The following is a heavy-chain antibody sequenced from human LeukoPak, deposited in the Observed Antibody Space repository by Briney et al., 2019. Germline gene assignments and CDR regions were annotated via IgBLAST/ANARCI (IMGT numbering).Heavy chain of an antibody. Sequence: GGSLRLSCAASGFTFSSYAMHWVRQAPGKGLEWVAVISYDGSNKYYADSVEGRFTISRDNSKNTLYLQMNSLRAEDTAVYYCARVGCSGGSCYSRVSYYFDYWGQGTLVTVSS. J-gene: IGHJ4*02. CDR2: ISYDGSNK. V-gene: IGHV3-30*04. CDR3: ARVGCSGGSCYSRVSYYFDY. CDR1: GFTFSSYA. D-gene: IGHD2-15*01.